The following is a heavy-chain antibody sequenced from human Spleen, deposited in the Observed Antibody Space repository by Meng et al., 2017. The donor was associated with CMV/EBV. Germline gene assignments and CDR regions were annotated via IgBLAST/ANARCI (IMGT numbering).Heavy chain of an antibody. Sequence: KASGYTFTGYFLHWIRQAPGQGLEWMGYVSPKSGGTIYAQTFQGRVTMTRDTSINTVYVELSSLKTDDTAVYYCARDRLGNGGHWFDTWGQGTLVTVSS. V-gene: IGHV1-2*02. J-gene: IGHJ5*02. D-gene: IGHD3-16*01. CDR1: GYTFTGYF. CDR3: ARDRLGNGGHWFDT. CDR2: VSPKSGGT.